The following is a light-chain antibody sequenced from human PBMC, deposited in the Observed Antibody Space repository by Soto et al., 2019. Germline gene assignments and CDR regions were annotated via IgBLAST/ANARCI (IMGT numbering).Light chain of an antibody. CDR2: DVS. Sequence: QSALTQPASVSGSPGQSVTISCTGSSSDGGGYNFVSWYQQHPGKVPKLMIYDVSSRPSGVSDRFSGSKSGNTSSLTISGLQAEDEGDYYCSSYTSSSTHVFGSGTKLTVL. J-gene: IGLJ1*01. CDR3: SSYTSSSTHV. V-gene: IGLV2-14*03. CDR1: SSDGGGYNF.